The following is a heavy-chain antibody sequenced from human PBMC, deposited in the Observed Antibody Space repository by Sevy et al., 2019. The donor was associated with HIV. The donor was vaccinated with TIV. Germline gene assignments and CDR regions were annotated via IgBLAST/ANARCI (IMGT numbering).Heavy chain of an antibody. J-gene: IGHJ4*02. D-gene: IGHD1-26*01. CDR3: ATELALVVWPKFLGAPWPLDY. CDR2: ISYAGRNK. CDR1: GLTFSNYG. Sequence: GGSLRLSCAASGLTFSNYGIHWVRQALGKGLEWVAFISYAGRNKFYADSVQGRFTIFTDNSKNTLYLQMNSLRPEDTAVYYCATELALVVWPKFLGAPWPLDYWGQGTLVTVSS. V-gene: IGHV3-30*03.